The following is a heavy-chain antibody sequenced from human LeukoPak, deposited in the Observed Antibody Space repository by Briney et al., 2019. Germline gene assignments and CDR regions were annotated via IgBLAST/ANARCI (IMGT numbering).Heavy chain of an antibody. CDR3: ARGRSAS. V-gene: IGHV3-7*01. J-gene: IGHJ5*02. D-gene: IGHD3-3*01. CDR1: GFTFITYW. Sequence: PGGSLRLSCAASGFTFITYWMNWVRQAPGMGLECVASINQDGSEKYYVDSVKGRFTISRDNAKKSVYLQMNSLRAEDTAVYYCARGRSASWGQGTLVTVSS. CDR2: INQDGSEK.